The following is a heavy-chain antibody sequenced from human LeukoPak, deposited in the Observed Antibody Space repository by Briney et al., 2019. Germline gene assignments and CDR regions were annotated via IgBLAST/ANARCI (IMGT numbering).Heavy chain of an antibody. V-gene: IGHV3-53*01. J-gene: IGHJ4*02. Sequence: GGSLRLACIVYGRTVCSNYMGWVRQAPGEGLGWDSVIYRDGSTYYADSVQGRFTISRDNSKSTLYLQMNSLRAEDTAVYYCVRVPRSSQQLVSYWGEGSLVTVS. D-gene: IGHD6-13*01. CDR2: IYRDGST. CDR1: GRTVCSNY. CDR3: VRVPRSSQQLVSY.